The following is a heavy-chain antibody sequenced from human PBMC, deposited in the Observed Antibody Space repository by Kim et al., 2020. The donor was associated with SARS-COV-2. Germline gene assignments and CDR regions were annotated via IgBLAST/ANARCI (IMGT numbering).Heavy chain of an antibody. CDR2: ISSSSYI. J-gene: IGHJ1*01. Sequence: GGSLRLSCAASGFTFSSYSMNWVRQAPGKGLEWVSSISSSSYIYYADAVKGRFTISRDNAKNSLFQQMNSRRAEDTAVYYCGRGAELLGEPEYFQHWGQGTLVTVSS. V-gene: IGHV3-21*01. CDR3: GRGAELLGEPEYFQH. CDR1: GFTFSSYS. D-gene: IGHD3-16*01.